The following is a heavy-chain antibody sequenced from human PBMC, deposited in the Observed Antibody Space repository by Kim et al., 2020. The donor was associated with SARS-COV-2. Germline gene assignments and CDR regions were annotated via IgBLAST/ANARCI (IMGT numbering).Heavy chain of an antibody. V-gene: IGHV4-31*03. J-gene: IGHJ6*02. CDR2: MYVSGST. D-gene: IGHD1-26*01. Sequence: SETLSLTCTVSGGSISRGDYYWTWIRQPPGKGLEWIGHMYVSGSTYYNPSLESRVTISADTSNNQFSLKLSSVTAADTAVYFCARDRGRSDWYRAYGMGVWGQGTTVSVSS. CDR1: GGSISRGDYY. CDR3: ARDRGRSDWYRAYGMGV.